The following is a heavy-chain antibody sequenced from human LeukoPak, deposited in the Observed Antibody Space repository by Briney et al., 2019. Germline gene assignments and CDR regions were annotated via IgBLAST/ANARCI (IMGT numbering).Heavy chain of an antibody. J-gene: IGHJ6*03. CDR3: ARVWTGQWPPHYYYMDV. CDR2: ISSSSSYI. CDR1: GFTFSSHG. Sequence: GGSLRLSCAASGFTFSSHGMNWVRQAPGKGLEWVSCISSSSSYIYYADSVKGRFTISRDNAKNSLYLQMNSLRAEDTAVYYCARVWTGQWPPHYYYMDVWGKGTTVTISS. V-gene: IGHV3-21*01. D-gene: IGHD6-19*01.